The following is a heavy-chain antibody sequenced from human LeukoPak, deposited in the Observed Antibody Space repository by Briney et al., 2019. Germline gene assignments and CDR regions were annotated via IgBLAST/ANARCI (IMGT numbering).Heavy chain of an antibody. J-gene: IGHJ6*04. D-gene: IGHD3-10*02. V-gene: IGHV3-30*02. CDR3: AELGITMIGGV. Sequence: GGSLRLSCAASGFTFSGYGMHWVRQAPGKGLEWVAFVRYDSSNKYYADSVKGRFTVSRDNSKNMLYLQMNSLRAEDTAVYYCAELGITMIGGVWGKGTTVTISS. CDR1: GFTFSGYG. CDR2: VRYDSSNK.